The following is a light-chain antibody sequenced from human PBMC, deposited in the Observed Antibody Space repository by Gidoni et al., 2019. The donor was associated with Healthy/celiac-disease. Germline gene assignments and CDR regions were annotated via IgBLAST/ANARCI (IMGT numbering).Light chain of an antibody. CDR2: DAS. Sequence: DLQITQSPSSLSASVGDRVNITCQASQDISNYLNWYQQKPGKAPKLLIYDASKLETGVPSRFSGSGSGTDFTFTISSLQPEDIATYYCQQYDNLPYTFGQGTKLEIK. CDR1: QDISNY. V-gene: IGKV1-33*01. J-gene: IGKJ2*01. CDR3: QQYDNLPYT.